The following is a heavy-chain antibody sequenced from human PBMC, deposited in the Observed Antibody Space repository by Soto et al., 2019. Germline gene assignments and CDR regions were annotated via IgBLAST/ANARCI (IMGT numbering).Heavy chain of an antibody. CDR3: ARDGGGIVGATPFDD. D-gene: IGHD1-26*01. CDR1: GFTFSSYA. CDR2: ISYDGSNK. Sequence: QVQLVESGGGVVQPGRSLRLSCAASGFTFSSYAMHWVRQAPGKGLEWVAVISYDGSNKYYADSVKGRFTISRDNSKNTLYLQMNSLRAEDTAVYYCARDGGGIVGATPFDDWGQGTLVTVSS. V-gene: IGHV3-30-3*01. J-gene: IGHJ4*02.